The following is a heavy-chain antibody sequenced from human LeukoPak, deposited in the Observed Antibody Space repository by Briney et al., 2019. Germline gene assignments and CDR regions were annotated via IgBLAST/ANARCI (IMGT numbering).Heavy chain of an antibody. D-gene: IGHD6-19*01. J-gene: IGHJ4*02. CDR2: INHSGST. CDR3: ARGPRRRWLFPYYFDY. Sequence: SETLSLTCAVYGGSFSGYYWGWIRQPPGKGLEWIGEINHSGSTNYNPSLKSRVTISVDTSKNQFSLKLSSVTAADTAVYYCARGPRRRWLFPYYFDYWGQGTLVTVSS. CDR1: GGSFSGYY. V-gene: IGHV4-34*01.